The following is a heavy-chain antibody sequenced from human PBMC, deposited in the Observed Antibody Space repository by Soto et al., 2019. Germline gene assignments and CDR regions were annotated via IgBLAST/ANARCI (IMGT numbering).Heavy chain of an antibody. D-gene: IGHD2-21*02. V-gene: IGHV1-69*13. CDR3: ARGGLVGVVVTAIQTDAFDI. CDR2: IIPIFGTA. J-gene: IGHJ3*02. Sequence: AAVKVSCKASGGTFSSYAISWVRQAPGQGXEWMGGIIPIFGTANYAQKFQGRVTITADESTSTAYMELSSLRSEDTAVYYCARGGLVGVVVTAIQTDAFDIWGQGTMVTVSS. CDR1: GGTFSSYA.